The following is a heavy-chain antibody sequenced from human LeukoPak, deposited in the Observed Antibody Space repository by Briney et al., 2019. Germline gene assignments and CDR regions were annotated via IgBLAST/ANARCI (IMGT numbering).Heavy chain of an antibody. Sequence: PGGSLRLSCAASGFTFSRYAMHWVRQAPGKGLEWVAVMSSDGSKKYYADSGKGRFTIARDNSKNTLYLQMNSLRAEDTAVYYCAKKFTGTTVISGDYFDYWGQGTLVTVSS. CDR1: GFTFSRYA. V-gene: IGHV3-30-3*02. CDR3: AKKFTGTTVISGDYFDY. J-gene: IGHJ4*02. D-gene: IGHD4-17*01. CDR2: MSSDGSKK.